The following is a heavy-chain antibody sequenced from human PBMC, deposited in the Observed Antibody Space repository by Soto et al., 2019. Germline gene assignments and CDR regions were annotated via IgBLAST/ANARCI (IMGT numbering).Heavy chain of an antibody. CDR2: ISAYNGNT. Sequence: QVQLVQSGAAVKKPGASVKVSCKASGYTFTSYGISWVRQAPGQGLEWMGWISAYNGNTNYAQKLQGRVTMTTDTSTSKAYMELRGLRSDDTAVYSCARVANIRGQLAAFDYWGQGTLVTVSS. D-gene: IGHD6-6*01. V-gene: IGHV1-18*01. CDR3: ARVANIRGQLAAFDY. CDR1: GYTFTSYG. J-gene: IGHJ4*02.